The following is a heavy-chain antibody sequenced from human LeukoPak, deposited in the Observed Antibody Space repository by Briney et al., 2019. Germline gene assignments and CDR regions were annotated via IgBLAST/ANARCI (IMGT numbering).Heavy chain of an antibody. CDR2: IYHSGST. D-gene: IGHD3-9*01. Sequence: SETLSLTCTASGYSISSGYYWGWIRQPPGKGLEWIGSIYHSGSTYYNPSLKSRVTISVDTSKNQSSLKLSSVTAADTAVYYCARGDILTGYYPPDYWGQGTLVTVSS. CDR3: ARGDILTGYYPPDY. CDR1: GYSISSGYY. V-gene: IGHV4-38-2*02. J-gene: IGHJ4*02.